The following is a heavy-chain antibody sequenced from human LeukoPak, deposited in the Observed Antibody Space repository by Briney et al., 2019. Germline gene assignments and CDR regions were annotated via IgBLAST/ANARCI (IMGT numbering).Heavy chain of an antibody. CDR3: ASGFGPYEI. CDR2: IKEDASER. J-gene: IGHJ3*02. D-gene: IGHD3-10*01. CDR1: GLSFGRHW. V-gene: IGHV3-7*01. Sequence: GGSLRLSCAGSGLSFGRHWISWVRQAPGKGLQWVANIKEDASERYYVGSVKGRFTISRDNAKNSVYLQMNSLRVEDTSVYYCASGFGPYEIWGQGTMVTVSS.